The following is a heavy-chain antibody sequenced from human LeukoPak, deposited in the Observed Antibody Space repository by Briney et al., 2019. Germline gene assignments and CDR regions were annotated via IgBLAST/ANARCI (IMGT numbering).Heavy chain of an antibody. CDR1: GFTFSSYA. D-gene: IGHD3-22*01. CDR2: ISYDGSNK. V-gene: IGHV3-30-3*01. J-gene: IGHJ4*02. CDR3: AKDVSSGYYGDYFDY. Sequence: GGSLRLSCAASGFTFSSYAMHWVRQAPGKGLEWVAVISYDGSNKYYADSVKGRFTISRDNSKNTLYLQMNSLRAKDTAVYYCAKDVSSGYYGDYFDYWGQGTLVTVSS.